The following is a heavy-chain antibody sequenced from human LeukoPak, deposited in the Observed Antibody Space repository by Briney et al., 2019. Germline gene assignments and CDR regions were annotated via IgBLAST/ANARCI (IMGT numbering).Heavy chain of an antibody. D-gene: IGHD3-22*01. V-gene: IGHV4-4*07. J-gene: IGHJ4*02. CDR2: IYTSGST. Sequence: SSETLSLTCTVSGGSISSYYWSWIRQPAGKGLGWIGRIYTSGSTNYNPSLKGRVTMSVDTSKNQFSLKLSSVTAADTAVYYCASHMRGSGYNAAFDYWGQGTLVTVSS. CDR3: ASHMRGSGYNAAFDY. CDR1: GGSISSYY.